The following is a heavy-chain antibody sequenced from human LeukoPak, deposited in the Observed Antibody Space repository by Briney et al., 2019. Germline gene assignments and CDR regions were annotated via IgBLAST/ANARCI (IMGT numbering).Heavy chain of an antibody. V-gene: IGHV4-30-4*02. CDR1: GGSISSGDYY. CDR3: ARDEGMGATYFDY. Sequence: SETLSLTCTVSGGSISSGDYYWSWIRQPPGKGLEWIGYIYYSGSTYYNPSLKSRVTISVDTSKNQFSLKLSSVTAADTAVYYCARDEGMGATYFDYWGQGTLVTVSS. D-gene: IGHD1-26*01. J-gene: IGHJ4*02. CDR2: IYYSGST.